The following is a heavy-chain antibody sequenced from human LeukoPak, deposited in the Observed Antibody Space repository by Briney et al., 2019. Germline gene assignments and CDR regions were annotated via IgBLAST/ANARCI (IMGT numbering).Heavy chain of an antibody. CDR2: IYHSGST. J-gene: IGHJ4*01. D-gene: IGHD2/OR15-2a*01. Sequence: SETLSLTCVVSGGSISSGGYSWSWIRQPPGKGLEWIGNIYHSGSTYYNPSLKSRLSMSIDRSMNQFSLRLGSVTAADTAVYFCARGDSTTYLDYFDYWGHGTLVTVSS. V-gene: IGHV4-30-2*01. CDR1: GGSISSGGYS. CDR3: ARGDSTTYLDYFDY.